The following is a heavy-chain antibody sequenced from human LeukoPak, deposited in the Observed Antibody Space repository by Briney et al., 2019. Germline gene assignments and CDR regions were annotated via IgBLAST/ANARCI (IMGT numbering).Heavy chain of an antibody. D-gene: IGHD5-12*01. CDR2: ISGSGVTM. CDR3: ARGYSGYFYY. Sequence: QPGGSLRLSCAASGFTFSSYEMNWVRQAPGRGLEWVSYISGSGVTMYYADSVKGRFTISRDDAKNSLYLQMNSLRAEDTAVYYCARGYSGYFYYWGQGTLVTVSS. J-gene: IGHJ4*02. V-gene: IGHV3-48*03. CDR1: GFTFSSYE.